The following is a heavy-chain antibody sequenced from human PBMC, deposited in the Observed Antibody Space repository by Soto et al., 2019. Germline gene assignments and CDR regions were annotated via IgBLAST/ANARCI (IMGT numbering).Heavy chain of an antibody. CDR3: AKEEDYDILTGYLRPPTFDY. CDR1: GFTFSSYA. V-gene: IGHV3-30*14. J-gene: IGHJ4*02. Sequence: QVQLVESGGGVVQPGRSLRLSCAASGFTFSSYAMHWVRQAPGKGLEWVAVISYDGSNKYYADSVKGRFTISRDNSKKPRYLQMNSLRAEDRAVYYCAKEEDYDILTGYLRPPTFDYRTQGSLVTVSS. CDR2: ISYDGSNK. D-gene: IGHD3-9*01.